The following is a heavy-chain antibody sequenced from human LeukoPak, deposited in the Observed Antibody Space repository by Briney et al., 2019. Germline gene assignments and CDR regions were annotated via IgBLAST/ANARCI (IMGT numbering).Heavy chain of an antibody. CDR3: ATSEDDYRYWYFDL. V-gene: IGHV1-24*01. CDR1: GYTLTELS. Sequence: ASVKVSCKVSGYTLTELSMHWVRQAPGKGLEWMGGFDPEDGETIYAQKFQGRVTMTEDTSTDTAYMELSSLRSEDTAVYHCATSEDDYRYWYFDLWGRGTLVTVSS. CDR2: FDPEDGET. D-gene: IGHD4-11*01. J-gene: IGHJ2*01.